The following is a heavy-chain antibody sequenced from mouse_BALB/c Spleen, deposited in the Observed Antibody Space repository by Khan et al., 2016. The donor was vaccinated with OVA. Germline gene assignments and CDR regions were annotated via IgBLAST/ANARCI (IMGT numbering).Heavy chain of an antibody. Sequence: EVELVESGGGLVKPGGSLKLSCAASGFTFSSYAMSWVRQTPEKRLEWVATISSGGSYTYYPDSVKGRFTISRDNAKNTLYLQMSSLRSADTAMFYCSGQRGYGAFACWGQGTLVTVSA. D-gene: IGHD2-2*01. CDR3: SGQRGYGAFAC. CDR1: GFTFSSYA. J-gene: IGHJ3*01. V-gene: IGHV5-9-3*01. CDR2: ISSGGSYT.